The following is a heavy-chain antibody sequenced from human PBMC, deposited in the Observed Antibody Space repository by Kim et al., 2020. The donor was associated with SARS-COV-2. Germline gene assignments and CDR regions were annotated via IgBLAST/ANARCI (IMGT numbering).Heavy chain of an antibody. Sequence: SETLSLTCTVSGGSISSSSYYWGWIRQPPGKGLEWIGSIYYSGSTYYNPSLKSRVTISVDTSKNQFSLKLSSVTAADTAVYYCARGGVRFLEWLFRGLEDGMDVWGQGTTVTVSS. CDR2: IYYSGST. V-gene: IGHV4-39*07. J-gene: IGHJ6*02. CDR1: GGSISSSSYY. D-gene: IGHD3-3*01. CDR3: ARGGVRFLEWLFRGLEDGMDV.